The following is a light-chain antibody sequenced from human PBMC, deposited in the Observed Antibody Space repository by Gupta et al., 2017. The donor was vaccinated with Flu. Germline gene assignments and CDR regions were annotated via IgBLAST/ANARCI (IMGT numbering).Light chain of an antibody. CDR3: GTGDSSRNVGV. J-gene: IGLJ3*02. V-gene: IGLV1-51*02. Sequence: QSVLTQPPSASPAPGQKVTISCAGISPDIWNHYVTWYQQLPGTAPKLLIYENNERPSGIPDRFSGTKSGTSATLDITGLQTGEEADYYCGTGDSSRNVGVFGGGTKLTVL. CDR1: SPDIWNHY. CDR2: ENN.